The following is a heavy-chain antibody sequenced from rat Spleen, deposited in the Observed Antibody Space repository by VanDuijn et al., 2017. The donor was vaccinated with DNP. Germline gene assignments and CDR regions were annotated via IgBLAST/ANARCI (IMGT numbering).Heavy chain of an antibody. V-gene: IGHV5-31*01. D-gene: IGHD1-11*01. CDR2: ITSSGGST. CDR3: ARHYGGYSYYWYFDF. J-gene: IGHJ1*01. CDR1: GFTFNNYW. Sequence: EVQLVESGGDLVQPGRSLKVSCVASGFTFNNYWMTWIRQVPGKGLGWVASITSSGGSTYYSDSVKGRYTISRDNEKSTLYLQMTSLRSEDTATYYCARHYGGYSYYWYFDFWGPGTMVTVSS.